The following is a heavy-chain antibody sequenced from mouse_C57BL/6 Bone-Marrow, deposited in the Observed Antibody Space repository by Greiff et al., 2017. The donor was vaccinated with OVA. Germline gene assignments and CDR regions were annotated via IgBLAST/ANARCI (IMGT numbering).Heavy chain of an antibody. CDR2: ILPGSGST. CDR1: GYTFTGYW. V-gene: IGHV1-9*01. J-gene: IGHJ4*01. Sequence: QVQLQQSGAELMKPGASVKLSCKATGYTFTGYWIEWVKQRPGHGLEWIGAILPGSGSTNYNAKFQGKATFTADTSSNTAYMQLSSLTTEDSAIYYGARTPIYYDSYYAMDYWGQGTSVTVSS. CDR3: ARTPIYYDSYYAMDY. D-gene: IGHD2-4*01.